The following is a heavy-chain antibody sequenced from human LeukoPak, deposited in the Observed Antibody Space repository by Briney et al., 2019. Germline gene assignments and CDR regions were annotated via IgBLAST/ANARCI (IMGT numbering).Heavy chain of an antibody. CDR3: AREVPLVYSVQQLVSDYYYYMDV. V-gene: IGHV1-8*01. CDR1: GYTFTSYD. CDR2: MNPNSGNT. J-gene: IGHJ6*03. Sequence: ASVKVSCKASGYTFTSYDINWVRQATGQGLEWMGWMNPNSGNTGYAQKFQGRVTMTRNTSISTAYMELSSLRSEDTAVYYCAREVPLVYSVQQLVSDYYYYMDVWGKGTTVTVSS. D-gene: IGHD6-13*01.